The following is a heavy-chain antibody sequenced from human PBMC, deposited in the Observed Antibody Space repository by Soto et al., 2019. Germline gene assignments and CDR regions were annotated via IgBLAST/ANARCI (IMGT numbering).Heavy chain of an antibody. D-gene: IGHD1-1*01. CDR2: IVVGSGNT. V-gene: IGHV1-58*01. CDR1: GFTFTSSA. Sequence: SVKVSCKASGFTFTSSAVQWERQARGQRLEWIGWIVVGSGNTYYAQKFQERVTITRDMSTSTAYMKLSSLRSEDTAVYYCAAAESIGNFDYWGHGTLVTHSS. J-gene: IGHJ4*01. CDR3: AAAESIGNFDY.